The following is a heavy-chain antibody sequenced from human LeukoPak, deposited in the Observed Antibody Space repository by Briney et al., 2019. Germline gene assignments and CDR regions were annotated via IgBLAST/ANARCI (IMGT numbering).Heavy chain of an antibody. CDR3: ARGAIYYDDSSGSEYFQH. D-gene: IGHD3-22*01. J-gene: IGHJ1*01. CDR1: GYPFTGYY. V-gene: IGHV1-2*02. CDR2: INPNSGGT. Sequence: ASVKVSCKASGYPFTGYYIHWVRQAPGQGLEWMGWINPNSGGTNYAQKFQGRVTMTRDTSISTAYMELSRLRSDDTAVYYCARGAIYYDDSSGSEYFQHWGQGTLVTVSS.